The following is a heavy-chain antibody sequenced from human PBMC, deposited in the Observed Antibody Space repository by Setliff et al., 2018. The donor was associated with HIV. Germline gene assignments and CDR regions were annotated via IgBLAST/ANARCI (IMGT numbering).Heavy chain of an antibody. CDR3: ARATSGTILDY. J-gene: IGHJ4*02. CDR2: VRPYNADK. D-gene: IGHD3-10*01. Sequence: RASVKVSCKASGFTFSDYYMHWVRQAPGQGLEWMGWVRPYNADKNYAQKFQGRVTMTSDTSISTAYLELSGLTSDDTAIYYCARATSGTILDYWGQGTLVTVSS. CDR1: GFTFSDYY. V-gene: IGHV1-2*02.